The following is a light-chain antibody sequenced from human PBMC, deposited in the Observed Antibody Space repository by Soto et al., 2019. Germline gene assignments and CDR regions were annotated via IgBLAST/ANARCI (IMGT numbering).Light chain of an antibody. CDR2: GVS. Sequence: EVVLTQSPGTLSLSPGERATLYCRSSQTVNSNFLAWYQQKPGQAPRLLIYGVSNRATGIPARFRGSGSGTEFTLTIDSLQSEDFAVYYCQQYNDWPPAFGGGTKVDIK. CDR3: QQYNDWPPA. J-gene: IGKJ4*01. CDR1: QTVNSN. V-gene: IGKV3-15*01.